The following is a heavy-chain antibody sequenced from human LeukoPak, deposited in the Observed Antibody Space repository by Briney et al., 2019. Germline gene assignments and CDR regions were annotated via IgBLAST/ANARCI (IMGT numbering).Heavy chain of an antibody. D-gene: IGHD3-22*01. Sequence: GGSLRLSCAASGFTFSSYDMHWVRQATGKGLGWVSAIGTAGDTYYPGSVKGRFTISRENAKNSLYLQMNSLRAGDTAVYYCARQEPSSGYWGDAFDIWGQGTMVTISS. CDR2: IGTAGDT. V-gene: IGHV3-13*04. CDR1: GFTFSSYD. J-gene: IGHJ3*02. CDR3: ARQEPSSGYWGDAFDI.